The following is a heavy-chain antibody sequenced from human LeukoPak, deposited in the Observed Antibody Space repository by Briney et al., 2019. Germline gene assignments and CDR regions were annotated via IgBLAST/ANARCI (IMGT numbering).Heavy chain of an antibody. CDR1: GGSISSYY. V-gene: IGHV4-38-2*02. D-gene: IGHD6-6*01. Sequence: SETLSLTCTVSGGSISSYYWGWIRQPPGKGLEWIGSIYHSGSTYYNPSLKSRVTISVDTSKNQFSLKLSSVTAADTAVYYCARGLSIAALVDLFDYWGQGTLVTVSS. CDR3: ARGLSIAALVDLFDY. CDR2: IYHSGST. J-gene: IGHJ4*02.